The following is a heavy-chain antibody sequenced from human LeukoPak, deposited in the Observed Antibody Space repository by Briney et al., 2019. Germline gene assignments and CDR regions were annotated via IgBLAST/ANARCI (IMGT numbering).Heavy chain of an antibody. CDR2: ISNSGDRT. CDR1: GFTFSSYA. J-gene: IGHJ4*02. D-gene: IGHD3-16*01. Sequence: GGSLRLSCAASGFTFSSYAMTWVRQAPGKWLEWVSGISNSGDRTYYADSVKGQFTISRDNSKNTLYLQMNSLRAEDTAVYYCAKKLPGVGAAGGASAGFDSWGQGTLVTVSS. V-gene: IGHV3-23*01. CDR3: AKKLPGVGAAGGASAGFDS.